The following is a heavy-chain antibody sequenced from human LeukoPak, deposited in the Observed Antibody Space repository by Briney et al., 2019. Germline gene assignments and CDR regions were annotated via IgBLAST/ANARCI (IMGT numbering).Heavy chain of an antibody. D-gene: IGHD7-27*01. Sequence: AETLSLTCAVYGGSFRGYYWSWIRQPPGKGLEWIGEIHYTGATNYKPSLKSRVTISGDPSKNQFSLRVSPVTAADTAVYYCARGVLGPYYFDLWGRGTLVTVSS. V-gene: IGHV4-34*01. CDR3: ARGVLGPYYFDL. CDR1: GGSFRGYY. J-gene: IGHJ2*01. CDR2: IHYTGAT.